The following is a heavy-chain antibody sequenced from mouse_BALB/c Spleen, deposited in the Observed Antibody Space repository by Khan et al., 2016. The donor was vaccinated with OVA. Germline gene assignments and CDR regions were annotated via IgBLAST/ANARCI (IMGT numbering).Heavy chain of an antibody. Sequence: QVQLKEPGPGLVQPSQSLSITCTVSGFSLTNYSVHWVRQSPGKGLEWLGVIWSAGSTDYNAAFISRLTIRKDNSRSQVFFKMNSLQTNDTALYYCARRGYDYGRGALFAYWGQGTLVTVSA. J-gene: IGHJ3*01. CDR3: ARRGYDYGRGALFAY. V-gene: IGHV2-2*02. CDR1: GFSLTNYS. CDR2: IWSAGST. D-gene: IGHD2-4*01.